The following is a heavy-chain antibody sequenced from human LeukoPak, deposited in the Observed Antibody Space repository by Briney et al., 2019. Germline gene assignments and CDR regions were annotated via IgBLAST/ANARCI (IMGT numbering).Heavy chain of an antibody. J-gene: IGHJ4*02. V-gene: IGHV1-69*13. CDR1: GGTFSSYA. CDR3: ARGLVYYDILRNYFDY. D-gene: IGHD3-9*01. CDR2: IIPIFGTA. Sequence: SVKVSCKASGGTFSSYAISWVRQAPGQGLEWMGGIIPIFGTANYAQKFQGRVTITADESTSTAYMELSSLRSEDTAVCYCARGLVYYDILRNYFDYWGQGTLVTVSS.